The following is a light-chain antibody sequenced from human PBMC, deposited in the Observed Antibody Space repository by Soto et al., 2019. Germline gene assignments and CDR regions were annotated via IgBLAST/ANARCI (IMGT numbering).Light chain of an antibody. CDR3: VAWDDNLSARV. CDR2: MNN. Sequence: QSVLTQPPSLSGTPGQTVTISCFGSRSNIGSSIVHWYQQLPGAAPKHLIYMNNPRPSGIPDRFSGSKSGTSASLVISGLRSEDEADYYCVAWDDNLSARVFGGGTKLTVL. J-gene: IGLJ3*02. V-gene: IGLV1-47*01. CDR1: RSNIGSSI.